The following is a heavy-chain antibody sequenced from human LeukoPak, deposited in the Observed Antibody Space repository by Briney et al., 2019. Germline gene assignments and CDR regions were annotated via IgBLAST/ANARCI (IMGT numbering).Heavy chain of an antibody. D-gene: IGHD3-10*01. CDR2: VYYSGRT. CDR1: GGSISSSSYY. CDR3: ARGVYYCGSGSYYNLDHNWFDP. V-gene: IGHV4-39*07. Sequence: PSETLSLTCTVSGGSISSSSYYWGWIRQPPGKELQWIASVYYSGRTNYSPSLKSRVTISVDTSKNQFSLKLSSVTAADTAVYYCARGVYYCGSGSYYNLDHNWFDPWGQGTLVTVSS. J-gene: IGHJ5*02.